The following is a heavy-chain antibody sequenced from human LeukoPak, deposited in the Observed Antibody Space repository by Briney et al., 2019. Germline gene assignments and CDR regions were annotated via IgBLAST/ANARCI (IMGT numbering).Heavy chain of an antibody. CDR1: GFTFSSYA. CDR2: TSGSGGST. J-gene: IGHJ4*02. D-gene: IGHD3-10*01. CDR3: AKDPYGSGSYYPSRISN. Sequence: PGGSLRLSCAASGFTFSSYAMSWVSQAPGKGLEWVSATSGSGGSTYYADSVKGRFTISRDNSKNTLYLQMNSLRAEDTAVYYCAKDPYGSGSYYPSRISNWGQGTLVTVSS. V-gene: IGHV3-23*01.